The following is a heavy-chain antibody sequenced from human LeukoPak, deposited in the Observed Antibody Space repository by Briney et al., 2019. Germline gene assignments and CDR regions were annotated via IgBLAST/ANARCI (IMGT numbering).Heavy chain of an antibody. CDR1: GGSVSGYY. V-gene: IGHV4-34*01. CDR2: INHSGST. CDR3: ARGVRLRRYCSGGSCYWGLDY. J-gene: IGHJ4*02. D-gene: IGHD2-15*01. Sequence: ETLCLTCAVSGGSVSGYYWSWIRQPPGKGREWSGEINHSGSTNYNPSLKSRFTISVDTSNTPFSLKLSSVTAADTAVYYCARGVRLRRYCSGGSCYWGLDYWGQGTLVTVSP.